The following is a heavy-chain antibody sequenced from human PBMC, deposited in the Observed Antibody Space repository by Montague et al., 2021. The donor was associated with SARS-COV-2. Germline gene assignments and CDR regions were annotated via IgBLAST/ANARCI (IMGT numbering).Heavy chain of an antibody. CDR2: IDPSDSYT. V-gene: IGHV5-10-1*01. CDR3: ARRGRPYSGYTTGYFDY. Sequence: QSGAEVKRPGESLKISCKDSGNSLSAHWIGWMRQMPGKDLEWMGRIDPSDSYTNYSPSFQGHVSISVDKSISTAYLQWSSLKASDTAMYYCARRGRPYSGYTTGYFDYWGQGTLVTVSS. J-gene: IGHJ4*01. D-gene: IGHD5-12*01. CDR1: GNSLSAHW.